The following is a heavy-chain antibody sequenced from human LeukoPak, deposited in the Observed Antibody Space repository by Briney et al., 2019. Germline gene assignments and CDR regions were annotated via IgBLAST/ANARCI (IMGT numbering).Heavy chain of an antibody. CDR2: INPNSGGT. CDR1: GYTFTGYY. V-gene: IGHV1-2*02. CDR3: AISHPILGFDY. D-gene: IGHD2-2*02. Sequence: GALVKVSCKASGYTFTGYYMHWVRQAPGQGLEWMGWINPNSGGTDYAQKFQGRVTMTRDTSISTAYMELSRLRSDDTAVYYCAISHPILGFDYWGQGTLVTVSS. J-gene: IGHJ4*02.